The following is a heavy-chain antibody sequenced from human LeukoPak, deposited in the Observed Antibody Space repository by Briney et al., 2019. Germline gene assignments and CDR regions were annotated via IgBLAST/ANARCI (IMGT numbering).Heavy chain of an antibody. CDR2: IYYSGST. V-gene: IGHV4-59*01. Sequence: PSETLSLTCTVSGGSISSYYWSWIRQPPGKGLEWIGYIYYSGSTNYNPSLKSRVTISVDTSKNQFSLKLSPVTAADTAVYYCARATIDYYYGMDVWGQGTTVTVSS. J-gene: IGHJ6*02. D-gene: IGHD2-2*01. CDR3: ARATIDYYYGMDV. CDR1: GGSISSYY.